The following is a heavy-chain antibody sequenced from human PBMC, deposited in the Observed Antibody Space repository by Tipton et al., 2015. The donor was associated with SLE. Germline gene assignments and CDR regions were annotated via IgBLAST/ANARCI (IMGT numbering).Heavy chain of an antibody. CDR2: INPSAGST. CDR3: ARDGSSSSYFDY. V-gene: IGHV1-46*01. J-gene: IGHJ4*02. CDR1: GYTFTSYY. Sequence: QLVQSGAEVKKPGASVKVSCKASGYTFTSYYMHWVRQAPGQELEWMGVINPSAGSTSYAQKFQGRVIMTRDTSTRTAYMELSSLRSEDTAVYYCARDGSSSSYFDYWGQGTLVTVSS. D-gene: IGHD6-13*01.